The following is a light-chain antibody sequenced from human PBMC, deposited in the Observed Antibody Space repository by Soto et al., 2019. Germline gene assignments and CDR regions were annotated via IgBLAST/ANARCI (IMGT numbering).Light chain of an antibody. CDR1: SSDVGGYNY. V-gene: IGLV2-8*01. Sequence: QSALTQPPSASGSPGQSVTISCTGTSSDVGGYNYVSWYQQHPGKAPKLMIYEVDKRPSGVPDRFSGPKSGNTASLTVSGLQAEDEADYYCCSYAGSNNVFGTGTRSPS. J-gene: IGLJ1*01. CDR2: EVD. CDR3: CSYAGSNNV.